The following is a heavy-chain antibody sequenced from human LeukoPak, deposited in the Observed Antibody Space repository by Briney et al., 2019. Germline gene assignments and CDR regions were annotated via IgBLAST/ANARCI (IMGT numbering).Heavy chain of an antibody. CDR2: SSVYKGDT. Sequence: GASVKVSCKTSGYTFTSYSITWVRQAPGQGLEWMGWSSVYKGDTNYAQKLQGRVTMTTDTSTSTAYMELRSLRSDDTAVYYCAIIRGYSGYDYGDFDYWGQGTLVTVSS. J-gene: IGHJ4*02. CDR1: GYTFTSYS. CDR3: AIIRGYSGYDYGDFDY. D-gene: IGHD5-12*01. V-gene: IGHV1-18*01.